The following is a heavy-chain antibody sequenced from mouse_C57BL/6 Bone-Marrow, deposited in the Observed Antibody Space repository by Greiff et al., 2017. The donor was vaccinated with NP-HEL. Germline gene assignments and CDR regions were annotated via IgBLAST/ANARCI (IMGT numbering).Heavy chain of an antibody. J-gene: IGHJ2*01. CDR2: IHPNSGST. CDR1: GYTFTSYW. Sequence: QVHVKQPGAELVKPGASVKLSCKASGYTFTSYWMHWVKQRPGQGLEWIGMIHPNSGSTNYNEKFKSKATLTVDKSSSTAYMQLSSLTSEDSAVYYCARHGSTEKDFDYWGQGTTLTVSS. CDR3: ARHGSTEKDFDY. V-gene: IGHV1-64*01.